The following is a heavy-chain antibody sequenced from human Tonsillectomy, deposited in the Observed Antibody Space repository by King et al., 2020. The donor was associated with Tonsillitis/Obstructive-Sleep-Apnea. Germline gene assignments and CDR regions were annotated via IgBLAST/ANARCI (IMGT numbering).Heavy chain of an antibody. CDR1: GFSLSTSGVG. Sequence: FTLKESGPTLVKPTQTLTLTCTFSGFSLSTSGVGVGWIRQPPGKALEWLALIYWDDDKRYSPSLKSRLTITKDTSKNQVVLTMTNVDPVDTATYYCAHGLYAGIDYWGQGTLVTVSS. D-gene: IGHD2/OR15-2a*01. CDR3: AHGLYAGIDY. CDR2: IYWDDDK. J-gene: IGHJ4*02. V-gene: IGHV2-5*02.